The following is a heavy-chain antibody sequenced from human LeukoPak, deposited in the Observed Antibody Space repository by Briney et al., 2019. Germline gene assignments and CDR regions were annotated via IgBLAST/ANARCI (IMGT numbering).Heavy chain of an antibody. CDR2: ISSSGSTI. Sequence: GGSLRLSCVASGFTFSNYAMSWVRQAPGKGLEWVSYISSSGSTIYYADSVKGRFTISRDNAKNSLYLQMNSLRAEGTAVYYCARDGSGRDSDWFDPWGQGTLVTVSS. CDR3: ARDGSGRDSDWFDP. CDR1: GFTFSNYA. V-gene: IGHV3-11*01. D-gene: IGHD3-10*01. J-gene: IGHJ5*02.